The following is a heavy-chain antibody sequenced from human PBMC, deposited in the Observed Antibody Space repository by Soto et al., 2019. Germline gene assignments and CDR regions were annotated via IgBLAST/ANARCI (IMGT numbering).Heavy chain of an antibody. CDR2: INAHSGGT. CDR1: GFSFTGYY. J-gene: IGHJ5*02. Sequence: ASVKVSCKASGFSFTGYYIHWLRQAPGQGLEWMGWINAHSGGTEYAQKFQGRVTLTRDTSIATAYLTLTSLTSDDTALYYCAKDLTRQLAYWLDPWGQGTRVTVSS. CDR3: AKDLTRQLAYWLDP. D-gene: IGHD6-6*01. V-gene: IGHV1-2*02.